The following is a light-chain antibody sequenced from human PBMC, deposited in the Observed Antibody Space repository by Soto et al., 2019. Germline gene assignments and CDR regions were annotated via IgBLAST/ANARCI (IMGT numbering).Light chain of an antibody. J-gene: IGKJ1*01. V-gene: IGKV1-5*01. CDR3: QQYNSHPS. Sequence: DIPMTQSPSILSASIGDRVTITCRASQNINIWLAWYQQKSGKAPKLLISDASSLESGVPSRFSGSGSGTEFALTISSLQPDDFATYYCQQYNSHPSLGPGTKVDIK. CDR1: QNINIW. CDR2: DAS.